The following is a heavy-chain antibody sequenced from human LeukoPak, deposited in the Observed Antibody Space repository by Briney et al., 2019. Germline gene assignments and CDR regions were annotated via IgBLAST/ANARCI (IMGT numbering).Heavy chain of an antibody. CDR3: ARSRDSYGYDY. D-gene: IGHD5-18*01. V-gene: IGHV3-33*01. CDR2: IWYDGSNK. J-gene: IGHJ4*02. CDR1: GFTFSSYG. Sequence: PGGSLRLSCAASGFTFSSYGTHWVRQAPGKGLEWVAVIWYDGSNKYYADSVKGRFTISRDNSKNTLYLQMNSLRAEDTAVYYCARSRDSYGYDYWGQGTLVTVSS.